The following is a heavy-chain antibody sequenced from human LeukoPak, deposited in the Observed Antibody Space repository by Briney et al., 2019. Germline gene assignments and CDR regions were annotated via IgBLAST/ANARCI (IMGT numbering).Heavy chain of an antibody. CDR2: IYYSGST. J-gene: IGHJ4*02. CDR3: AREPPYYDFWSGYYIDRRGYFDY. Sequence: PSETLSLTCTVSGGSISSYYWSWIRQPPGKGLEWIGYIYYSGSTNYNPSLKSRVTISVDTSKNQFSLKLSSVTAADTAVYYCAREPPYYDFWSGYYIDRRGYFDYWGQGTLVTVSS. V-gene: IGHV4-59*01. CDR1: GGSISSYY. D-gene: IGHD3-3*01.